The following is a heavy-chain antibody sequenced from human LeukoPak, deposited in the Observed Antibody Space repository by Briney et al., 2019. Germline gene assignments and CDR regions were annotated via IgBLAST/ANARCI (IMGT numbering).Heavy chain of an antibody. CDR2: ISYDGSNK. V-gene: IGHV3-30*04. D-gene: IGHD5-18*01. J-gene: IGHJ4*02. Sequence: GRSLRLSCAASGFTFSSYAMHWARQAPGKGLDWVALISYDGSNKYYADSVKGRFTISRDNSKNTLYLQMNSLRAEDTAVYYCAKVGGYSYGFDYWGQGTLVTVSS. CDR1: GFTFSSYA. CDR3: AKVGGYSYGFDY.